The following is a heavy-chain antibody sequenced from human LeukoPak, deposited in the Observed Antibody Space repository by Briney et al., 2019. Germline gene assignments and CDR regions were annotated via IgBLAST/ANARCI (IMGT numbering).Heavy chain of an antibody. J-gene: IGHJ3*02. CDR3: ARSGSYDAFDI. V-gene: IGHV3-30*02. D-gene: IGHD1-26*01. Sequence: GGSLRLSCVASGITFSNYGMHWVRQAPGKGLEWVAFIRFDGGNRYYADSVKGRFTISRDTSKNTLYLQMNSLRAEDTAVYYCARSGSYDAFDIWGQGTMVTVSS. CDR1: GITFSNYG. CDR2: IRFDGGNR.